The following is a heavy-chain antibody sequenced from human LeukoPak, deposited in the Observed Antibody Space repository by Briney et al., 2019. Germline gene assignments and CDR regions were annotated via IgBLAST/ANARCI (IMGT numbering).Heavy chain of an antibody. J-gene: IGHJ5*02. CDR1: GYTFTGYY. CDR2: INPNSGGT. V-gene: IGHV1-2*02. Sequence: ASVKVSCKASGYTFTGYYMHWVRQAPGQGLEWMGWINPNSGGTNYAQKFQGRVTMTRDTSISTAYMELSRLRSDDTAVYYCARGRFDIVVVPAAVANRFDPWGQGTLVTVSS. D-gene: IGHD2-2*01. CDR3: ARGRFDIVVVPAAVANRFDP.